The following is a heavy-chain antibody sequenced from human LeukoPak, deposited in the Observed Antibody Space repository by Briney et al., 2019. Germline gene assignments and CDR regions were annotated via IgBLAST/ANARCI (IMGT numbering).Heavy chain of an antibody. V-gene: IGHV4-34*01. J-gene: IGHJ4*02. CDR1: GESFSGFY. CDR2: INHSGNT. D-gene: IGHD4-11*01. CDR3: ARISTVNHNFDY. Sequence: SETLSLTCAVYGESFSGFYWNWIRQSPGKGLGWLGEINHSGNTNYNPSLENRVTVLADTSKNQFSLKLTSVTAADTAVYYCARISTVNHNFDYWGRGILVTVSS.